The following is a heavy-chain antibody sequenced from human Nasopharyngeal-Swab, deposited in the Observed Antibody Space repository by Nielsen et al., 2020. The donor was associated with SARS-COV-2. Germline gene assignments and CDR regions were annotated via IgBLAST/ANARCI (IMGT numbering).Heavy chain of an antibody. D-gene: IGHD1-26*01. CDR3: ARISGSGAFDY. CDR1: GGSISTSSYY. V-gene: IGHV4-61*01. Sequence: SETLSLTCTVSGGSISTSSYYWSWIRQPPGKGLEWIGYIYYSGSTNYYPSLKSRVTISVDTSKNQFSLKLISVTAADTAVYYCARISGSGAFDYWGQGTLVTVSS. CDR2: IYYSGST. J-gene: IGHJ4*02.